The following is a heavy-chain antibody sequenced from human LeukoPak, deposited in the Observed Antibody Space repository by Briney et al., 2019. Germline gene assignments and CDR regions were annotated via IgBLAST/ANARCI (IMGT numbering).Heavy chain of an antibody. CDR2: INAGNDNT. CDR3: ARGSVFSLYGMDV. Sequence: ASVKVSCKASGYTFLNHAMHWVRQAPGQRLEWMGWINAGNDNTKYSQKFRGRVTITRDTSANTAYTELSSLRSEDTAVYYCARGSVFSLYGMDVWGQGTTVTVSS. CDR1: GYTFLNHA. V-gene: IGHV1-3*01. D-gene: IGHD3-9*01. J-gene: IGHJ6*02.